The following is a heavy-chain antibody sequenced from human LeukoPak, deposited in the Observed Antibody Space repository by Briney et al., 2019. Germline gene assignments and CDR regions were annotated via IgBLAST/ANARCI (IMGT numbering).Heavy chain of an antibody. J-gene: IGHJ4*02. CDR2: IYYSGST. V-gene: IGHV4-30-4*01. D-gene: IGHD3-16*01. Sequence: SETLSLTCTVSGGSFSSGDYYWTWIRQPPGKGLEWIGYIYYSGSTYYNPSLKSRLTISVDTSKNQFSLKLSSVTAADTAVYYCARALRRGGSGDYFDYWGQGTLVTVSS. CDR3: ARALRRGGSGDYFDY. CDR1: GGSFSSGDYY.